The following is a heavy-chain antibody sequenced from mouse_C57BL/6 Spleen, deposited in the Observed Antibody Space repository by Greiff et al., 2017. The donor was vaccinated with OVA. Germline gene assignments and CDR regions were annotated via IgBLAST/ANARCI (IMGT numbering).Heavy chain of an antibody. J-gene: IGHJ1*03. CDR3: ARRHYGSSHWYFDV. Sequence: EVNLVESGPELVKPGASVKIPCKASGYTFTDYNMDWVKQSHGKSLEWIGDINPNNGGTIYNQKFKGKATLTVDKSSSTAYMELRSLTSEDTAVYYCARRHYGSSHWYFDVWGTGTTVTVSS. D-gene: IGHD1-1*01. V-gene: IGHV1-18*01. CDR2: INPNNGGT. CDR1: GYTFTDYN.